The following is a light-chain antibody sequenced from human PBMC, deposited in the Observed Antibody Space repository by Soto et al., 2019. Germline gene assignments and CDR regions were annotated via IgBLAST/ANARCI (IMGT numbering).Light chain of an antibody. V-gene: IGKV3-15*01. J-gene: IGKJ3*01. CDR2: GAS. CDR3: QQYNAWPPLIT. CDR1: QNVRSS. Sequence: DIVMTQSPATLSLSPGERATLSCRASQNVRSSLAWFQQRPGQAPRLLIHGASTRATGVPARFSGSGSGTEFTLTISGLRSGDSATYYCQQYNAWPPLITFGPGTKVDLK.